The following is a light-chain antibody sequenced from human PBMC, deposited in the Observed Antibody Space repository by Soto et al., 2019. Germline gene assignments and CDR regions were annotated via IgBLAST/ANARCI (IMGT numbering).Light chain of an antibody. Sequence: DIQLTQSQCSLSAYVGDRVSITCRASHNINTYLNWYQQRPGKAPRLLIYAASSVQGGVPSRFSGSGSGTDFTLTISSLQPEDFATYYCQLSDSSLTFGQGTRLEIK. V-gene: IGKV1-39*01. CDR1: HNINTY. CDR3: QLSDSSLT. CDR2: AAS. J-gene: IGKJ5*01.